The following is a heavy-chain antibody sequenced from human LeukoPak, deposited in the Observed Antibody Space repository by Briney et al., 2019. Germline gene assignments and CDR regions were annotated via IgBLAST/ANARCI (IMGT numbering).Heavy chain of an antibody. J-gene: IGHJ4*01. CDR2: ISSSGNTI. D-gene: IGHD3-22*01. V-gene: IGHV3-11*01. Sequence: GGSLRLSCAASGFTFSDYYMSWIRQAPGKGLEWVSYISSSGNTIYYADSVKGRFTISRDNAKNSLYLQMNSLRAEDTAVYFCARVKYYYDSSGYYEYYFDYWGQGTLVTVSS. CDR3: ARVKYYYDSSGYYEYYFDY. CDR1: GFTFSDYY.